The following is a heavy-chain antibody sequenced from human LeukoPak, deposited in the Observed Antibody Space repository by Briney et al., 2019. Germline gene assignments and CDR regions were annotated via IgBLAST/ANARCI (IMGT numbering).Heavy chain of an antibody. CDR1: GYTFTGYF. CDR3: ARGGLTNLDY. V-gene: IGHV1-2*02. CDR2: INPNSGGT. D-gene: IGHD3-16*01. Sequence: ASVKVSCTASGYTFTGYFMHWVRQAPGQGLEWMGWINPNSGGTNYAQNFQGRVTMTTDTSISTAYMELSSLKSDDTAVYYCARGGLTNLDYWGQGTLVTVSS. J-gene: IGHJ4*02.